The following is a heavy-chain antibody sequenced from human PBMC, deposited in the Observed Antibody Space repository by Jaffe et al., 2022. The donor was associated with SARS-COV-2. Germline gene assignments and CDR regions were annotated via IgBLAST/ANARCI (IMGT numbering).Heavy chain of an antibody. CDR3: AREGEGLWLARYFDY. D-gene: IGHD6-19*01. CDR1: GFTFGAYA. CDR2: ISSNGAST. Sequence: EVQLVESGGDLVKPGKSLRLSCAASGFTFGAYAIHWVRQAPGKGLEYVSGISSNGASTNYAYSVKDRFIISRDNSKNTVYLQMGSLRDEDMAIYYCAREGEGLWLARYFDYWGQGTLVTVSS. V-gene: IGHV3-64*01. J-gene: IGHJ4*02.